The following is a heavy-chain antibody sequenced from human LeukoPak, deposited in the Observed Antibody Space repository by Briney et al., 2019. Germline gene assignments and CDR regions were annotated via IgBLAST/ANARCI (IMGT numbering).Heavy chain of an antibody. CDR1: GFTFNNQA. J-gene: IGHJ4*02. CDR3: ARDRIKSGSYYFDY. D-gene: IGHD1-26*01. CDR2: ISGRSSTI. V-gene: IGHV3-48*01. Sequence: GGSLRLSCAGSGFTFNNQAMTWVRQAPGKGLEWVSYISGRSSTIYYADSVKGRFTISRDNAKNSMYLQMNSLRAEDTAVHYCARDRIKSGSYYFDYWGQGTLVTVSS.